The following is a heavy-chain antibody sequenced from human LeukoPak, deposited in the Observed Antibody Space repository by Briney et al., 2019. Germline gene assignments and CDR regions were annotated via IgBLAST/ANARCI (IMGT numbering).Heavy chain of an antibody. CDR3: ARDFRGYFDY. D-gene: IGHD3-10*01. CDR1: GFNFNSYS. CDR2: ISYDGSNP. Sequence: GGSLRLSCVASGFNFNSYSMHWVRQAPGKGLEWVAVISYDGSNPYYADSVRGRFTISRDNSNNALYLQMSSLRAEDTAVYYCARDFRGYFDYWGQGTLVTVSS. V-gene: IGHV3-30*04. J-gene: IGHJ4*02.